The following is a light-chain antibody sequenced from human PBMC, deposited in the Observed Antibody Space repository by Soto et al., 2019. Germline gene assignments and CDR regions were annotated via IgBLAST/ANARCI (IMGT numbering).Light chain of an antibody. V-gene: IGLV2-14*01. CDR3: SSYTTTDSWV. J-gene: IGLJ3*02. Sequence: QSVLTQPASVSASPGQSTAISCTGTSSDVGAYNRVSWYQQHPGKAPKLLISEVTNRPSGISDRFSGSKSGNTASLTISGLQSEDDGHYYCSSYTTTDSWVFGRGTKLTVL. CDR2: EVT. CDR1: SSDVGAYNR.